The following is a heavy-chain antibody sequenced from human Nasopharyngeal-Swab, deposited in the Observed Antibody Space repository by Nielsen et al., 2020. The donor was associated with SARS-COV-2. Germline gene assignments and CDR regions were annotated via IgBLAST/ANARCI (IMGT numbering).Heavy chain of an antibody. CDR3: ARAPRITIFGVVQAFDI. Sequence: WIRQPPGKGLEWIGYTYYSGSTYYNPSLKSRVTISVDTSKNQFSLKLSSVTAADTAVYYCARAPRITIFGVVQAFDIWGQGTMGTVSS. CDR2: TYYSGST. D-gene: IGHD3-3*01. J-gene: IGHJ3*02. V-gene: IGHV4-31*02.